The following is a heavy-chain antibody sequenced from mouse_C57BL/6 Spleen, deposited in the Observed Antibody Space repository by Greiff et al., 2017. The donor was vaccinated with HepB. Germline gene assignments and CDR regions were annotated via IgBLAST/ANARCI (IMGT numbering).Heavy chain of an antibody. CDR1: GFTFSDFY. V-gene: IGHV7-1*01. CDR3: AREARDYGAMDY. J-gene: IGHJ4*01. Sequence: EVKLVESGGGLVQSGRSLRLSCATSGFTFSDFYMEWVRQAPGKGLEWIAASRNKANDYTTEYSASVKGRFIVSRDTSQSILYLQMNALRAEDTAIYYCAREARDYGAMDYCGQGTSVTVSS. CDR2: SRNKANDYTT.